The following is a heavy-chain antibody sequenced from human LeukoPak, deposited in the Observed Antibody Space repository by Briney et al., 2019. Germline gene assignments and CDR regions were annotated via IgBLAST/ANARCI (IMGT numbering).Heavy chain of an antibody. CDR3: ARVASKGGMDV. Sequence: PSETLSLTCSVSGGSIGSYHWSWIRQPPGKGLEWIGHVHYTWNTKYNPSLTGRVSISLDRSKKQFSLSLSSLTAADTAVYYCARVASKGGMDVWGQGTTVIVSS. D-gene: IGHD5/OR15-5a*01. CDR1: GGSIGSYH. V-gene: IGHV4-59*01. CDR2: VHYTWNT. J-gene: IGHJ6*02.